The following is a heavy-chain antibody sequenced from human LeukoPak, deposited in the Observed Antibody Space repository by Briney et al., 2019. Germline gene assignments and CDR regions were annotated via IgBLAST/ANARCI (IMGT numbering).Heavy chain of an antibody. V-gene: IGHV3-23*01. CDR3: AKGSGSGWYGWFAP. J-gene: IGHJ5*02. Sequence: GGSLRLSCAASGFAFSSYAMSWVRQAPGKGLEWVSSIDASGGSTYYADSVKGRFTISRDNSKNTFYLQMNSLRADDTAVYYCAKGSGSGWYGWFAPWGQGTLVTVSS. D-gene: IGHD6-19*01. CDR2: IDASGGST. CDR1: GFAFSSYA.